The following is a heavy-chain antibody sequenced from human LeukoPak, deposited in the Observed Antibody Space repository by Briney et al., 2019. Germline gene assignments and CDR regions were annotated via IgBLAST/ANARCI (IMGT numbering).Heavy chain of an antibody. J-gene: IGHJ4*02. Sequence: GGSLRLSCAASGFTFINYAMSWVRQAPGKGLEWVASIKQDGSVEYYVVSVKGRFTISRDNAKESLYLQMNSLRAEDTAVYYCARIGYSSSSFDFWGQGTLVTVSS. V-gene: IGHV3-7*03. CDR1: GFTFINYA. CDR3: ARIGYSSSSFDF. D-gene: IGHD6-6*01. CDR2: IKQDGSVE.